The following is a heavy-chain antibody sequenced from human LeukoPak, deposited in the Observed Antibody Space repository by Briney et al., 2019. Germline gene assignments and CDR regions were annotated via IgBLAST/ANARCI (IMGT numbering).Heavy chain of an antibody. D-gene: IGHD3-10*01. CDR1: GFTFSDYY. Sequence: GGSLRLSCAASGFTFSDYYMSWIRQAPGKGLEWVSYISSSGSTIYYADSVKGRFTISRDNAKNSLYLQMNSLRAEDTAVYYCARARYYGSGSFDYYYGMDVWGQGTTVTVSS. J-gene: IGHJ6*02. CDR2: ISSSGSTI. V-gene: IGHV3-11*01. CDR3: ARARYYGSGSFDYYYGMDV.